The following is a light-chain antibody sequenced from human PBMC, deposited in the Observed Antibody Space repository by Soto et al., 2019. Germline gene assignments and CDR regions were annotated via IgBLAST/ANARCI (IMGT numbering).Light chain of an antibody. Sequence: EIVLTQSPGTLSLSPGERATLSCRASQSVSSTYLAWYQQKPGQAPRLLIYAASSRAAGIPDRFSGSGSGTDLTLTISILEPEDFAVYYCQQYGSSPRTFGQGTKVEIK. CDR2: AAS. CDR3: QQYGSSPRT. CDR1: QSVSSTY. J-gene: IGKJ1*01. V-gene: IGKV3-20*01.